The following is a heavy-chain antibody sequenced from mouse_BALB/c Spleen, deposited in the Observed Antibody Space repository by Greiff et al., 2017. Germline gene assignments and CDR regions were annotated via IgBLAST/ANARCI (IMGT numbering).Heavy chain of an antibody. Sequence: VQLQQSGPGLVKPSQSLSLTCTVTGYSITSDYAWNWIRQFPGNKLEWMGYISYSGSTSYNPSLKSRISITRDTSKNQFFLQLNSVTTEDTATYYCATYGNLYYFDYWGQGTTLTVSS. CDR3: ATYGNLYYFDY. CDR2: ISYSGST. V-gene: IGHV3-2*02. D-gene: IGHD2-1*01. CDR1: GYSITSDYA. J-gene: IGHJ2*01.